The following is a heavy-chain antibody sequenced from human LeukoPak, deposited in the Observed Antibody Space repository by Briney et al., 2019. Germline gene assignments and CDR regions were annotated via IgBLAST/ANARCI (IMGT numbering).Heavy chain of an antibody. CDR1: GFTVSSYR. J-gene: IGHJ3*02. CDR3: ARVLGYCGSGTCYDAFDI. Sequence: GGSLRLSCAASGFTVSSYRMSWVRQAPGKGLEWVSVLNSGGPTFYTDSVTGRFTISRDNSKNTLDLQMNSLRAEDAALYHCARVLGYCGSGTCYDAFDIWGQGTMVTVSA. CDR2: LNSGGPT. V-gene: IGHV3-66*02. D-gene: IGHD2-15*01.